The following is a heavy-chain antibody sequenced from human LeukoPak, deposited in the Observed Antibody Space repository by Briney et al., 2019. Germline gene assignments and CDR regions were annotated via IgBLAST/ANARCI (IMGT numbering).Heavy chain of an antibody. Sequence: GRSLRLSCTASGFTFGDYAMSWVRQAPGKGLEWVASFGSDLSFRSVADSLKGRFTISRDNAENSLYLHMNSLRAEDTAIYYCARDGFDWRENDYWGQGTLVTVSS. V-gene: IGHV3-21*01. CDR1: GFTFGDYA. CDR3: ARDGFDWRENDY. J-gene: IGHJ4*02. CDR2: FGSDLSFR. D-gene: IGHD3-9*01.